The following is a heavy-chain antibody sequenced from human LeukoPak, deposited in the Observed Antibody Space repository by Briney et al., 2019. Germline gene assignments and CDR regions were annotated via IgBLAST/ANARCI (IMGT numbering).Heavy chain of an antibody. J-gene: IGHJ2*01. CDR3: ARVIGSGYTRAYWYFDL. D-gene: IGHD5-12*01. V-gene: IGHV4-34*01. Sequence: SETLSLTCAVYGGSFGGYYWSWIRQPPGKGLEWIGEINHSGSTNYNPSLKSRVTISVDTSKNQFSLKLSSVTAADTAVYYCARVIGSGYTRAYWYFDLWGRGTLVTVSS. CDR1: GGSFGGYY. CDR2: INHSGST.